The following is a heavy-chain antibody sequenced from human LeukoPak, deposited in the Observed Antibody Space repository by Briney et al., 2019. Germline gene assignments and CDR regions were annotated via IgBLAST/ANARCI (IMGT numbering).Heavy chain of an antibody. CDR3: ARTELEAGGFDP. V-gene: IGHV3-30*03. Sequence: GGSLRLSCAASGFTFSSYGMHWVRQAPGKGLEWVAVISYDGSNKYYADSVKGRFTISRDNSKNTLYLQMNSLRAEDTAVYYCARTELEAGGFDPWGQGTLVTVSS. D-gene: IGHD6-25*01. CDR2: ISYDGSNK. J-gene: IGHJ5*02. CDR1: GFTFSSYG.